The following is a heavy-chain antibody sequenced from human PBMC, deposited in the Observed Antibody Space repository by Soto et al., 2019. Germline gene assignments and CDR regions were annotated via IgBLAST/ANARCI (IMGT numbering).Heavy chain of an antibody. CDR2: IYYSGST. Sequence: QLQLQESGPGLVKPSETLSLTCTVSGGSISSSSYYWGWIRQPPGKGLEWIGSIYYSGSTYYNPSLKRQLTISVDTSNNQFSLKRSSVTAADTAVYYCARHTPAISISDHWGQGTLVTVSS. CDR1: GGSISSSSYY. J-gene: IGHJ4*02. CDR3: ARHTPAISISDH. D-gene: IGHD2-15*01. V-gene: IGHV4-39*01.